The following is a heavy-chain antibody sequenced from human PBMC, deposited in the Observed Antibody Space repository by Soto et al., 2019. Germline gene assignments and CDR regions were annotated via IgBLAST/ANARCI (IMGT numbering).Heavy chain of an antibody. CDR3: ARVSPAVASGFDY. J-gene: IGHJ4*02. D-gene: IGHD6-19*01. Sequence: QVQLVQSGAEVKKPGASVKVSCKASGYTFTSYAMHWVRQAPGQRLEWMGWINAGNGNTKYSQKFQGRVTITRDTSASTAYMELSSLRSEDTAVYYCARVSPAVASGFDYWGQGTLVTVSS. CDR2: INAGNGNT. CDR1: GYTFTSYA. V-gene: IGHV1-3*01.